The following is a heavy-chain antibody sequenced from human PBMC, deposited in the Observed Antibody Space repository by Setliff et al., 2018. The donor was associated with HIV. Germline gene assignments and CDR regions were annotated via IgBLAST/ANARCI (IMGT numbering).Heavy chain of an antibody. D-gene: IGHD1-26*01. CDR1: GFTFSTYG. Sequence: GGSLRLSCAASGFTFSTYGMHWVRQAPGKGLEWVAVIWSDGSNKYYADSVKGRFTISRDNSKNTLYLQMNSLRAEDTAVYYCVRKAEVGTTTHFDYWGQGTLVTVSS. CDR2: IWSDGSNK. CDR3: VRKAEVGTTTHFDY. V-gene: IGHV3-33*01. J-gene: IGHJ4*02.